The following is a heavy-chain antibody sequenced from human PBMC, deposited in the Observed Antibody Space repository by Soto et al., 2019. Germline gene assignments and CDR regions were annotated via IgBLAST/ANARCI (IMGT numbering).Heavy chain of an antibody. Sequence: EVQLLESGGDLVQPGGSLRLSCAASGFTFSSYAMTWVRQAPGKGLEWVAAISDTGVNTYYADSVKGRFTISRDNSKNTLHMQMNSLRAEDTALYYCAKDAGSVDYWGQGTLVTVSS. CDR3: AKDAGSVDY. CDR2: ISDTGVNT. V-gene: IGHV3-23*01. J-gene: IGHJ4*02. CDR1: GFTFSSYA.